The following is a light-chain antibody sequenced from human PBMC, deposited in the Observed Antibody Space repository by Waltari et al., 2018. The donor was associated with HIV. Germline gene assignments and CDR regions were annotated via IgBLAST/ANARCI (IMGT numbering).Light chain of an antibody. Sequence: EIVLTQSPGTLSLSPGESATLSCRASQTLRSSYLAWYHQKPGQAPRLLVYGASRRATGIPDRFSGSGSGTDFTLTITRLEPEDFAVYYCQQYGGSPRITFGQGTRLEIK. J-gene: IGKJ5*01. CDR3: QQYGGSPRIT. CDR2: GAS. CDR1: QTLRSSY. V-gene: IGKV3-20*01.